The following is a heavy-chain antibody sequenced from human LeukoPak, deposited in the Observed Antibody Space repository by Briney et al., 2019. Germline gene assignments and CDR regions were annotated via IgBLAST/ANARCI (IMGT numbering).Heavy chain of an antibody. V-gene: IGHV4-38-2*02. D-gene: IGHD6-13*01. CDR2: IYNSGST. Sequence: PSETLSLTCTVSGYSISSGYFWGWIRQSPGKGLEWIGTIYNSGSTYYNASLESRVTISVDTSKNQFSLKLSSVTAADTAVYYCARVGGIAAAGTPFDYWGQGTLVTVSS. CDR3: ARVGGIAAAGTPFDY. J-gene: IGHJ4*02. CDR1: GYSISSGYF.